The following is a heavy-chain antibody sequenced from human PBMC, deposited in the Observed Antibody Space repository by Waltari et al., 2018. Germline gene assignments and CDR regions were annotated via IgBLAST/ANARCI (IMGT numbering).Heavy chain of an antibody. Sequence: QVQLQESGPGLVKPSETLSLTCTVSGGSISSYYWSWIRQPPGKGLAWIGYIYYSGSTNYNPSRKSRVTIAVDTSKNQFSLKLSSVTAADTAVYYCARAGAAAGFDYWGQGTLVTVSS. CDR1: GGSISSYY. J-gene: IGHJ4*02. V-gene: IGHV4-59*01. CDR2: IYYSGST. CDR3: ARAGAAAGFDY. D-gene: IGHD6-13*01.